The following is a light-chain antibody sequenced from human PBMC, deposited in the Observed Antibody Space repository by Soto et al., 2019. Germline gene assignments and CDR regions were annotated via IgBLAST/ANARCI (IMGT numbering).Light chain of an antibody. CDR1: QSVSSS. J-gene: IGKJ5*01. CDR2: GAS. CDR3: QQYNNWPT. Sequence: EIVLTQSPCTLSLSPGERATLSWRASQSVSSSFLAWYQQEPGQAPRLLIYGASTRATGIPARFSGSGSGTEFTLTISSLQSEDFAVYYCQQYNNWPTFGQGTRLEIK. V-gene: IGKV3-15*01.